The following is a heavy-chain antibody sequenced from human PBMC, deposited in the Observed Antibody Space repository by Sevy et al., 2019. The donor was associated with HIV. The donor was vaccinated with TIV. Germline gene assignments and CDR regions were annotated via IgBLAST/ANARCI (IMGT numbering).Heavy chain of an antibody. V-gene: IGHV3-7*01. Sequence: GGSLRLSCAASGFTFSNYWMSWVRQAPAKGLEWVANIKRDGSEKYYVDSVKGRFTISRDNAKNSLYLQMNSLRAEDTAVYYCAREELYYFDYWGQGTLVTVSS. CDR2: IKRDGSEK. CDR3: AREELYYFDY. J-gene: IGHJ4*02. D-gene: IGHD1-26*01. CDR1: GFTFSNYW.